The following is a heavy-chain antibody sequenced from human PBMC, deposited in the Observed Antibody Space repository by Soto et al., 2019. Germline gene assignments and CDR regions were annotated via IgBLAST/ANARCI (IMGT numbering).Heavy chain of an antibody. CDR3: ARDGPAATYFDF. J-gene: IGHJ4*02. CDR1: GFTFSDYF. V-gene: IGHV3-11*01. Sequence: GGSLRLSCAASGFTFSDYFMSWIRQAPGKGLEWLSYISGSGRTLHYADSVKGRFSISRDNTRRSLYLQMNSLRVEDTAVYYCARDGPAATYFDFWGQGILVTVS. D-gene: IGHD6-25*01. CDR2: ISGSGRTL.